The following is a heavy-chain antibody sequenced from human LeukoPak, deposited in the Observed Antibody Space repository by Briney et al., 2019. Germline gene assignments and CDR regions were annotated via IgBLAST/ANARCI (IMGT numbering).Heavy chain of an antibody. D-gene: IGHD3-22*01. J-gene: IGHJ5*02. CDR1: GGSVSSGSFY. V-gene: IGHV4-61*01. Sequence: KSSETLSLTCTVSGGSVSSGSFYWSWIRQPPGKGLEWIGYIYYSGSTNYNPSLKSRVTISGDTSKNQFSLKLSSVTAADTAVYYCAGVRRYYDSSGYHYNWFDPWGQGTLDTVSS. CDR3: AGVRRYYDSSGYHYNWFDP. CDR2: IYYSGST.